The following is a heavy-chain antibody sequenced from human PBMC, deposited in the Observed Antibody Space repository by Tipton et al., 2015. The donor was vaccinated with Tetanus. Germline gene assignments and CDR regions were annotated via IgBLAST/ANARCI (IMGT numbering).Heavy chain of an antibody. Sequence: TLSLTCTVSGGSISGYFWSWIRQPPGKGLEWIGYIYYSGSTNYNPSLKSRVTISVDTSKNQFSLKLSSVTAADTAVYYCARGMVSWGIFPYWGQGTLVTVSS. J-gene: IGHJ4*02. V-gene: IGHV4-59*01. CDR2: IYYSGST. D-gene: IGHD2-8*01. CDR1: GGSISGYF. CDR3: ARGMVSWGIFPY.